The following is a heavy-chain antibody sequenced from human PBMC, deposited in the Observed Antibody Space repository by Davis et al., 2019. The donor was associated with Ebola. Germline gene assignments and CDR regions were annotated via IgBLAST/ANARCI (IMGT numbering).Heavy chain of an antibody. CDR1: GGSLTTYY. CDR2: INHSGST. D-gene: IGHD3-10*01. V-gene: IGHV4-34*01. J-gene: IGHJ5*02. CDR3: VRSVTLVRGVIPWFDP. Sequence: SQTLSPTRAVYGGSLTTYYWNWTRLPSRKGLEWIREINHSGSTKYHPSLKSRVTMSVDTSKNQVSLTLRSVTAANTAVYYCVRSVTLVRGVIPWFDPWGQGTQVTVSS.